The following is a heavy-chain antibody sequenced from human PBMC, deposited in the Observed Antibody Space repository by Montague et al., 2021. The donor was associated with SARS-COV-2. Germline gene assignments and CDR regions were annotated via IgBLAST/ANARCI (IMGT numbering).Heavy chain of an antibody. Sequence: SETLSLTCSVSGASMKSYYWTWVRQSPGKGLRWIGYTYYNGSTSYDPSLQSRLTMTVDTSKNQFTLRLMSVTAADSAVYYCARVEGMIGGITHFDYWGQGLPVTVSS. CDR3: ARVEGMIGGITHFDY. CDR2: TYYNGST. D-gene: IGHD2-21*01. V-gene: IGHV4-59*01. CDR1: GASMKSYY. J-gene: IGHJ4*02.